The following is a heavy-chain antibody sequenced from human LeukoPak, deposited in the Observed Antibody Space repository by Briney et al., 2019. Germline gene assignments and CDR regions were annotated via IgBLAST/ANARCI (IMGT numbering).Heavy chain of an antibody. CDR3: ARGYCSSTSCYMDV. CDR1: GGTFISYA. CDR2: IIPIFGTA. D-gene: IGHD2-2*01. V-gene: IGHV1-69*06. Sequence: GASVKVSCKASGGTFISYAISWVRQAPGQGLEWMGGIIPIFGTANYAQKFQGRVTITGDTSASTAYMELSSLRSEDTAVYYCARGYCSSTSCYMDVWGQGTTVT. J-gene: IGHJ6*02.